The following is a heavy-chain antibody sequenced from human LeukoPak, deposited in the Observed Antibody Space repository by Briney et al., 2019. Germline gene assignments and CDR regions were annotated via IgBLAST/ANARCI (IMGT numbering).Heavy chain of an antibody. V-gene: IGHV4-61*02. D-gene: IGHD5-24*01. CDR1: GDSISSGNYY. CDR3: ARASVRDGNKSYADNIDS. CDR2: IYSSGST. Sequence: PSETLSLTCTVSGDSISSGNYYWSWIRQPAGKGLEWIGRIYSSGSTNYNPSLKSRVTISVDTSQNQFSLKLSSVTAADTAVYSCARASVRDGNKSYADNIDSWGQGTLVTVSS. J-gene: IGHJ4*02.